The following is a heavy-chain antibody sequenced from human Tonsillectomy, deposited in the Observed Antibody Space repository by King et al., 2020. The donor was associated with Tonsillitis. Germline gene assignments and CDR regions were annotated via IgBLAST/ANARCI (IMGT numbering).Heavy chain of an antibody. D-gene: IGHD6-19*01. CDR2: ISFDESRK. Sequence: HVQLVESGGGVVQPGRSLRLSCAASGFSFSSYGIHWVRQAPGKGLEWVAVISFDESRKNYADSVKGRFTISRDNSNNTLYLQMNSLGAEDTAVYYCARERLYSSGWGIDYWGQGALLTVSS. V-gene: IGHV3-30*19. CDR3: ARERLYSSGWGIDY. J-gene: IGHJ4*02. CDR1: GFSFSSYG.